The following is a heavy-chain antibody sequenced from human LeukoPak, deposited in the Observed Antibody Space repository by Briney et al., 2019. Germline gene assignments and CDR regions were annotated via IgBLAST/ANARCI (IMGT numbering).Heavy chain of an antibody. Sequence: PSETLSLTCTVSGGSISSYYWSWIRQPPGKGLEWMGYIYYSGSTNYNPSLKSRVTISVDTSKNQFSLKLSSVTAADTAVYYCARRNYPNYYGSGSYYTNWFDPWGQGTLVTVSS. V-gene: IGHV4-59*08. J-gene: IGHJ5*02. CDR1: GGSISSYY. CDR3: ARRNYPNYYGSGSYYTNWFDP. D-gene: IGHD3-10*01. CDR2: IYYSGST.